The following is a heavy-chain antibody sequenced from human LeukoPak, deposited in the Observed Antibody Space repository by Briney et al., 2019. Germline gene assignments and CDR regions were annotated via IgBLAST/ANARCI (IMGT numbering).Heavy chain of an antibody. D-gene: IGHD3-16*01. Sequence: GGSLRLSCAASGFTFSSYSMNWVRQAPGKGLEWVSYISSSSSTIYYADSVKGRFTISRDNAKNSLYLQMNSLRAEDTAVYYCASERWNYAYWGQGTLVTVSS. CDR1: GFTFSSYS. CDR3: ASERWNYAY. V-gene: IGHV3-48*01. CDR2: ISSSSSTI. J-gene: IGHJ4*02.